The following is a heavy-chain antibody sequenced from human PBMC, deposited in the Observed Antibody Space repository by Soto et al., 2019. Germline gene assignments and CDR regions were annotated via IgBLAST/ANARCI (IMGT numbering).Heavy chain of an antibody. V-gene: IGHV1-69*14. J-gene: IGHJ4*02. Sequence: QVQLVQSGAEVRQPASSVKVSCKTSGAIFSSYAITWVRQAPGQGLEWMGGIVPTVDTSTYAQKFQGRVTLTADKFTNTVYTELSSLRSDDTAVYYCVRVVAIPGYPDNWGQGTLVTVSS. D-gene: IGHD5-12*01. CDR3: VRVVAIPGYPDN. CDR2: IVPTVDTS. CDR1: GAIFSSYA.